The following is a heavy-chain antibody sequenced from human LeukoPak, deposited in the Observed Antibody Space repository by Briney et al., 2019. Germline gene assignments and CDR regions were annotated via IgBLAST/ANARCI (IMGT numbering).Heavy chain of an antibody. CDR3: VKVGISTYDH. J-gene: IGHJ4*02. CDR2: ISRNGGRT. CDR1: GFTFDRYE. Sequence: GGSLRLSCSASGFTFDRYEMHWVRQAPGKGLEYVSGISRNGGRTNNADSVNGRFTISRDNSKDTLYLQMSNLRPEDTAIYYCVKVGISTYDHWGQGTLVTVSS. V-gene: IGHV3-64D*06. D-gene: IGHD2/OR15-2a*01.